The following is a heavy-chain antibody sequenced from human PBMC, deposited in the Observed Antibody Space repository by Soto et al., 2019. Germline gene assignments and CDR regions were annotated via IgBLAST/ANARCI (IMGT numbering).Heavy chain of an antibody. J-gene: IGHJ4*02. D-gene: IGHD4-17*01. V-gene: IGHV4-59*01. CDR3: ASSTFDYGDFQGNFDY. CDR2: IYYSGST. CDR1: GGSLSSYY. Sequence: SETLSLTCPVSGGSLSSYYLSWIRQPPGKGLEWIGYIYYSGSTNYNPSLKSRVTISVDTSKNQFSLKLSSVTAADTAVYYCASSTFDYGDFQGNFDYWGQGTLVTVSS.